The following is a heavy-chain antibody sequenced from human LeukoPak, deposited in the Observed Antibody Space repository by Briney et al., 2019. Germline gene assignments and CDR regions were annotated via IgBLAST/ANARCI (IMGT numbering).Heavy chain of an antibody. V-gene: IGHV3-23*01. D-gene: IGHD3-10*01. CDR1: GFTFSSYA. CDR3: AKAYYGSGSRLPFDY. Sequence: GGSLRLSCAASGFTFSSYAMSWVRQAPGKGLEWVSGISGSGGSTYYADSVKGRFTISRDNSKDTLYLQMNSLRAEDTAVYYCAKAYYGSGSRLPFDYWGQGTLVTVSS. CDR2: ISGSGGST. J-gene: IGHJ4*02.